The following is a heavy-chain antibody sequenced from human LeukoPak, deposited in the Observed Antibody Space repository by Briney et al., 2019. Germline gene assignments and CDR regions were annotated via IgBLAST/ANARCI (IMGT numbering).Heavy chain of an antibody. CDR3: ARDITRIVGASGAFDI. CDR1: GFTFSTYG. D-gene: IGHD1-26*01. CDR2: IWYDGSTK. Sequence: PGGSLRLSCVASGFTFSTYGIHWVHQAPGKGLGWVAVIWYDGSTKHYVDPVKGRFTISRDNSKNTLYLQMNSLRAEDTAVYYCARDITRIVGASGAFDIWGQGTMVTVSS. J-gene: IGHJ3*02. V-gene: IGHV3-33*08.